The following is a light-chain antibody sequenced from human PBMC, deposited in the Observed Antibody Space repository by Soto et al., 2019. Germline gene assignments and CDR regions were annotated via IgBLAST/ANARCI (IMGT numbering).Light chain of an antibody. CDR3: QQYNNWPFS. Sequence: IVLTQSPAIMSLSPGESASLSCRASQSVTTNFAWYQQKSGQSPRLLIYDVSIRATGVPARFSATGSETDFTLTISGLQSGDSAVYFCQQYNNWPFSFGQGTRLEIK. J-gene: IGKJ5*01. CDR1: QSVTTN. V-gene: IGKV3-15*01. CDR2: DVS.